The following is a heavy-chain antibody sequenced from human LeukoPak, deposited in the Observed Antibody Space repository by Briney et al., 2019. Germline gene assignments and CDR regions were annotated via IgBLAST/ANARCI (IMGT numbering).Heavy chain of an antibody. CDR1: GGSFSGYY. J-gene: IGHJ4*02. V-gene: IGHV4-34*01. Sequence: PSETLSLTCAVYGGSFSGYYWSWIRQPPGKGLEWIGEINHSGSTNYNPSLKSRVTISVDTFKNQFSLKLSSVTAADTAVYYCARRGYSGYDIKPFDYWGQGTLVTVSS. CDR3: ARRGYSGYDIKPFDY. CDR2: INHSGST. D-gene: IGHD5-12*01.